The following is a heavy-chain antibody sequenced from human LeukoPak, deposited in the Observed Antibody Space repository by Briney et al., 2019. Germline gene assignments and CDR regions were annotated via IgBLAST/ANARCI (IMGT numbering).Heavy chain of an antibody. D-gene: IGHD6-19*01. CDR3: ARSLYSSGWYFDY. V-gene: IGHV4-59*08. J-gene: IGHJ4*02. CDR2: IYYSGST. CDR1: GGSITGYY. Sequence: SETLSLTCTVSGGSITGYYWSWIRQPPGKGLEWIGYIYYSGSTDYNPSLKSRVTISVDTSKNQFSLKLSSVTAADTAVYYCARSLYSSGWYFDYWGQGTLVTVSS.